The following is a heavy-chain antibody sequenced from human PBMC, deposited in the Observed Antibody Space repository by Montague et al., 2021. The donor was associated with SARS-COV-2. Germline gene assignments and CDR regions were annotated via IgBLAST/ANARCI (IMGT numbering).Heavy chain of an antibody. CDR2: AYYTGRS. CDR1: GGSLTTNF. Sequence: SETLSLTCTVSGGSLTTNFWSWVRQPPGKGLEWVGYAYYTGRSNSSPSLQSRVFISVDTSKNQVSLKLHSVTAADTAIYYCARDTFYYGSETNYVDTFDMWGQGTMVTVSS. D-gene: IGHD3-10*01. CDR3: ARDTFYYGSETNYVDTFDM. V-gene: IGHV4-59*01. J-gene: IGHJ3*02.